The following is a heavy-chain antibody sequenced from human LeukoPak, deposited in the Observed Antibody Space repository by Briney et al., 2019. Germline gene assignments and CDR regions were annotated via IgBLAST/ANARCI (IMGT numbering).Heavy chain of an antibody. Sequence: GGSLRLSCAVSGFSVSSYGMSWVRQAPGKGLEWISAINLNGDTKYYADSVKGRSTISRDHSENTLYLHMNSLRTEDTAVYYCAQGYSSGWFPNWGRGSLVSVSS. J-gene: IGHJ4*02. D-gene: IGHD6-19*01. CDR3: AQGYSSGWFPN. CDR2: INLNGDTK. V-gene: IGHV3-23*01. CDR1: GFSVSSYG.